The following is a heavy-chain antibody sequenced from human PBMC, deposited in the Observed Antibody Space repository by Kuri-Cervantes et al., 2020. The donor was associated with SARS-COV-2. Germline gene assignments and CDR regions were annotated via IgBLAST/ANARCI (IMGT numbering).Heavy chain of an antibody. J-gene: IGHJ4*02. CDR2: ISGSGGST. V-gene: IGHV3-23*01. Sequence: GGSLRLSCATSGFTFSSYSMNWVRQAPGKGLEWVSAISGSGGSTYYADSVKGRFTISRDNSKNTLYLQMNSLRAEDTAVYYCAKEGFFYGSGRHFDYWGQGTLVTVSS. CDR1: GFTFSSYS. D-gene: IGHD3-10*01. CDR3: AKEGFFYGSGRHFDY.